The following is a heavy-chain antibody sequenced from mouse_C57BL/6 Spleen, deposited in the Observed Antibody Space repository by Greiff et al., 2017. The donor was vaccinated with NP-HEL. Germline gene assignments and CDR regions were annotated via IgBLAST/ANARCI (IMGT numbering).Heavy chain of an antibody. CDR2: IDPSDSYT. CDR1: GYTFTSYW. V-gene: IGHV1-69*01. CDR3: AVTYDYGFAY. J-gene: IGHJ3*01. D-gene: IGHD2-4*01. Sequence: QVQLQQPGAELVMPGASVKLSCKASGYTFTSYWMHWVKQRPGQGLEWIGEIDPSDSYTNYNQKFKGKSTLTVDKSSSTAYMQLSSLTSEDSAVYYCAVTYDYGFAYWGQGTLVTVSA.